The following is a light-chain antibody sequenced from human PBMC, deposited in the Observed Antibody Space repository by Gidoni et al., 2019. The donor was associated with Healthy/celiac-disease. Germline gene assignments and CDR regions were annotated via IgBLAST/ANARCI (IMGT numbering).Light chain of an antibody. J-gene: IGKJ2*01. V-gene: IGKV4-1*01. CDR3: QQYYSTPPYT. CDR2: WAS. Sequence: DIVMTKPQDSLAVSLGERATINFKSSHSVLYSSKNKNYLAWYQQKPGQPPKLLIYWASTRESGVPDRFIGSGSGTDFTLTISSLQAEDVSVYYCQQYYSTPPYTFXQXTKLEIK. CDR1: HSVLYSSKNKNY.